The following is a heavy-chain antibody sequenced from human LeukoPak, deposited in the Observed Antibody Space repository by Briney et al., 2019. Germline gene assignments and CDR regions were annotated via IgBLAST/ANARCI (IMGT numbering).Heavy chain of an antibody. V-gene: IGHV1-8*02. CDR1: GYTFTGYY. D-gene: IGHD2-2*01. J-gene: IGHJ6*02. CDR3: ARGLGYCSSTSCYYYYGMDV. Sequence: ASVKVSCKASGYTFTGYYMHWVRQAPGQGLEWMGWMNPNSGNTGYAQKFQGRVTMTRNTSISTAYMELSSLRSEDTAVYYCARGLGYCSSTSCYYYYGMDVWGQGTTVTVSS. CDR2: MNPNSGNT.